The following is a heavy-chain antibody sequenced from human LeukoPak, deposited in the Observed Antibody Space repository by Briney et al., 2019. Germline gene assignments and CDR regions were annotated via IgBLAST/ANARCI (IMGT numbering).Heavy chain of an antibody. CDR3: ARDSSGPIAVAAPNWFDP. V-gene: IGHV1-69*13. CDR1: GYTLTELS. Sequence: GASVKVSCKVSGYTLTELSMHWVRQAPGQGLEWMGGIIPIFGTANYAQKFQGRVTITADESTSTAYMELSSLRSEDTAVYYCARDSSGPIAVAAPNWFDPWGQGTLVTVSS. J-gene: IGHJ5*02. CDR2: IIPIFGTA. D-gene: IGHD6-19*01.